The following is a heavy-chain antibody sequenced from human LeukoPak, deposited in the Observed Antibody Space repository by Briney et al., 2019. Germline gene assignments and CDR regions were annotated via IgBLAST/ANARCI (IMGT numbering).Heavy chain of an antibody. Sequence: GGSLRLSCAASGFTFSSYAMSWVRQAPGKGLEWGSAISGSGGSTYYADSVKGRFTISRDNSKNMLYLQMNSLRAEDTAVYYCAKMMVRGVITFSYWGQGTLFTVSS. J-gene: IGHJ4*02. CDR3: AKMMVRGVITFSY. D-gene: IGHD3-10*01. CDR1: GFTFSSYA. V-gene: IGHV3-23*01. CDR2: ISGSGGST.